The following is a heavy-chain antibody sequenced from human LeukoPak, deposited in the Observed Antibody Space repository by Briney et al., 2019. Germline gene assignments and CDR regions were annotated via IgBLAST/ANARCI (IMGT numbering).Heavy chain of an antibody. CDR3: TRVIVAVPGYFDYFDF. CDR1: GFTFSDYY. J-gene: IGHJ4*02. D-gene: IGHD6-19*01. CDR2: INEDGSNK. Sequence: PGGSLRLSCAASGFTFSDYYMSWIRQAPGKGLEWVANINEDGSNKWHLGSVKGRFTVSRDNARNSLYLQMNSLRAEDTAVYYCTRVIVAVPGYFDYFDFWGQGALVTVSS. V-gene: IGHV3-7*01.